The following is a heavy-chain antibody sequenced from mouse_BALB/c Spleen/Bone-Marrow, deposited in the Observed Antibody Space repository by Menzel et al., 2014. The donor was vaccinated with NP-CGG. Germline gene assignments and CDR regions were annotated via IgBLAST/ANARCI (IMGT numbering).Heavy chain of an antibody. CDR2: IWAGGSM. CDR1: EFSLSSYG. Sequence: QVQLKESGPGLVAPSQSLSITCTVSEFSLSSYGVHWVRQPPGKGLEWPGVIWAGGSMIYNSALMSRLSISKDNSKSQVFLKMKSLRNDDTAMYYCAREGRGNYGSSGYAMDYWGQGTSVTVSS. J-gene: IGHJ4*01. V-gene: IGHV2-9*02. D-gene: IGHD1-1*01. CDR3: AREGRGNYGSSGYAMDY.